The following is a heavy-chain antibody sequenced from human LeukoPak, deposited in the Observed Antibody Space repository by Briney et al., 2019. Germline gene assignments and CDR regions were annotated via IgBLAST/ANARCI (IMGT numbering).Heavy chain of an antibody. V-gene: IGHV4-34*01. D-gene: IGHD3-22*01. J-gene: IGHJ4*02. CDR1: GGSFSGYY. CDR3: ARGRFLDTMIVKGRYYFDY. Sequence: PSETLSLTCAVYGGSFSGYYWSWIRQPPGKGLEWIGEINHSGSTNYNPSLKSRVTISVDTSKNQFSLKLSSVTAADTAVYYCARGRFLDTMIVKGRYYFDYWGQGTLVTVSS. CDR2: INHSGST.